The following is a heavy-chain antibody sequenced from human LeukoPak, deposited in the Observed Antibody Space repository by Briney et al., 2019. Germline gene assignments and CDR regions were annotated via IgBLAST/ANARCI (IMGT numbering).Heavy chain of an antibody. CDR3: ARHGAFITRGFCSSSNCYVDGLQT. V-gene: IGHV4-59*08. CDR2: FYDTVST. D-gene: IGHD2-2*01. J-gene: IGHJ3*01. Sequence: SQSLSLACTVAAGSISTSYWSWIRQSPGKGLEWIGYFYDTVSTKYNPSLKRRVSISTDPSKNQLSLKLNSVTAADTAVYYCARHGAFITRGFCSSSNCYVDGLQTWGQGIMVSVSS. CDR1: AGSISTSY.